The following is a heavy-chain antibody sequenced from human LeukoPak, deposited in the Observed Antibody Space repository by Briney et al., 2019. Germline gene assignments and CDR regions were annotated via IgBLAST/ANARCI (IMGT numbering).Heavy chain of an antibody. J-gene: IGHJ3*02. D-gene: IGHD3-22*01. CDR2: IYYSGST. V-gene: IGHV4-39*07. Sequence: KPSETLSLTCTVSGGSISSSSYYWGWIRQPPGKGLEWIGSIYYSGSTYYNPSLKSRVTISVDTSKNQFSLKLSSVTAADTAVYYCARGVVVAYSAFDIWGQGTMVTVSS. CDR3: ARGVVVAYSAFDI. CDR1: GGSISSSSYY.